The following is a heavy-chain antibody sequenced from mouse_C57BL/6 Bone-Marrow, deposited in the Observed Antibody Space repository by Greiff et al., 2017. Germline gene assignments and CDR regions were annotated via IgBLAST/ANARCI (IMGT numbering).Heavy chain of an antibody. D-gene: IGHD2-5*01. Sequence: EVKVQQSGAELVRPGASVKLSCTASGFNIKDDYMHWVKQRPEQGLEWIGWIDPENGDTEYASKFQGKATITADTSSNTAYLQLSSLTSEDTAVYYCTFYSKWTWFAYWGQGTLVTVSA. CDR2: IDPENGDT. CDR3: TFYSKWTWFAY. J-gene: IGHJ3*01. V-gene: IGHV14-4*01. CDR1: GFNIKDDY.